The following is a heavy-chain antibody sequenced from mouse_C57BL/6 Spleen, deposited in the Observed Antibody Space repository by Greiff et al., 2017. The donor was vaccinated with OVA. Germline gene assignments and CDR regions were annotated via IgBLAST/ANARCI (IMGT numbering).Heavy chain of an antibody. Sequence: EVQLQESGPGLVKPSQSLSLTCSVTGYSITSGYYWNWIRQFPGNKLEWMGYISYDGSNTYNQSLKNRISITRDTSKNQFFLKLNTVTTEDTATNYCARCYYYGNTVDYWGQGTSVTVSA. CDR1: GYSITSGYY. CDR3: ARCYYYGNTVDY. D-gene: IGHD1-1*01. V-gene: IGHV3-6*01. CDR2: ISYDGSN. J-gene: IGHJ4*01.